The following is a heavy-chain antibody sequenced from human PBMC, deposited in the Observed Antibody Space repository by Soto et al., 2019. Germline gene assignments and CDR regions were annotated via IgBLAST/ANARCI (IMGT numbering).Heavy chain of an antibody. CDR2: IYPSVSS. V-gene: IGHV4-38-2*02. J-gene: IGHJ4*02. CDR3: AREKVGTTFFDN. CDR1: GFAISRGYY. Sequence: SETLSLTCSVSGFAISRGYYWSWVRQPPGKGLEWIGSIYPSVSSYHNPSLATRLRLSIDTSKNQFTLNLTSVTAADTALYFCAREKVGTTFFDNWGQGIQVTVS. D-gene: IGHD1-1*01.